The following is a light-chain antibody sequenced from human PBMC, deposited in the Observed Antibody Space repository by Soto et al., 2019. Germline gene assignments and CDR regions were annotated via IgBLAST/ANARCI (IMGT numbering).Light chain of an antibody. CDR2: EGH. CDR3: CLYIGATTYV. Sequence: QSALAQPASVSGSPGQSITISCTGTSGFVGSFSLVSWYQQHPGKAPKVMISEGHRRPSGVPDRFSGSTSVNSASRTISGLQADDEEDYYCCLYIGATTYVFGTGTKVTVL. V-gene: IGLV2-23*01. CDR1: SGFVGSFSL. J-gene: IGLJ1*01.